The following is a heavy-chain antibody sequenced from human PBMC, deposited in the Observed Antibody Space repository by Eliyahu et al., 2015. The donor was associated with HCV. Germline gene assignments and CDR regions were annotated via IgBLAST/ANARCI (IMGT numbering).Heavy chain of an antibody. D-gene: IGHD3-10*01. CDR2: IRWNSGTI. V-gene: IGHV3-9*01. J-gene: IGHJ5*01. CDR1: GFMFDDYA. Sequence: EVQLVESGGGLVQPGRSLRLSCAASGFMFDDYAMHWVRQAPGKGLEWVSGIRWNSGTIGYADSVKGRFTISRDNAKNSLYLQMNSLRAEDTALYYCAKEAASSGYNWFDSWGQGTLVTVSS. CDR3: AKEAASSGYNWFDS.